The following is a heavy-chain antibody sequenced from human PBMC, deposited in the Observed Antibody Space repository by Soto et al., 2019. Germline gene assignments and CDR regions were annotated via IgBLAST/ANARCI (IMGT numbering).Heavy chain of an antibody. J-gene: IGHJ3*02. CDR2: INSDGSST. V-gene: IGHV3-74*01. D-gene: IGHD2-21*02. Sequence: EVPLVESGGGLVQPGGSLRLSCAASGFTFSSYWMHWVRQAPGKGLVWVSRINSDGSSTSYADSVKGRFTISRDNAKNTLYLQMNSLRAEDTAVYYCARLRCGGDCYSFDAFDIWGQGTMVTVSS. CDR3: ARLRCGGDCYSFDAFDI. CDR1: GFTFSSYW.